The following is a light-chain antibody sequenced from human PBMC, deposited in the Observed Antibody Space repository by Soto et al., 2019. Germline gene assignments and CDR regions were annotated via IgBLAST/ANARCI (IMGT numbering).Light chain of an antibody. CDR3: QQYSNWPPLT. CDR1: QSVGSL. Sequence: EIVMTQSPATLSVSPGERAALSCRASQSVGSLLAWYQQKPGQAPRLLIYGASTRATGIPARFSGSGSGTDFTLAISSLQSEDFAVYYWQQYSNWPPLTFGGGTRVDIK. J-gene: IGKJ4*01. V-gene: IGKV3-15*01. CDR2: GAS.